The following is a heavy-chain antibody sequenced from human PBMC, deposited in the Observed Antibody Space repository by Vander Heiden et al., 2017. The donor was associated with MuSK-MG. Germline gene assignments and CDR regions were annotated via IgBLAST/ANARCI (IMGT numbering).Heavy chain of an antibody. J-gene: IGHJ5*02. CDR1: GGSIRTDY. D-gene: IGHD1-26*01. CDR3: VRDGTNWFDP. CDR2: IYFTGST. V-gene: IGHV4-4*07. Sequence: QVQLQESGPGLVKPSETLSLNCTVSGGSIRTDYWSWIRQSAGKGLEWIGRIYFTGSTLYNPSFKSRVTISVDTFRNQFSLKLRSVTAADTAVYYCVRDGTNWFDPWGQGTLVTVSS.